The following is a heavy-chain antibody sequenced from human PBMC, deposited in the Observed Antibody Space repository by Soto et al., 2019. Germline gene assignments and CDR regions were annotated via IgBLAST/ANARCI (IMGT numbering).Heavy chain of an antibody. CDR1: GGSISSYY. V-gene: IGHV4-59*08. D-gene: IGHD7-27*01. Sequence: SETLSLTCTVSGGSISSYYWSWIRQPPGKGLEWIGYIYYSGSTNYNPSLKSRVTISVDTSKNQFSLKLSSLTAADTAVYYCARQPLTGDNYYYYGMDVWGQGTTVTVSS. CDR3: ARQPLTGDNYYYYGMDV. CDR2: IYYSGST. J-gene: IGHJ6*02.